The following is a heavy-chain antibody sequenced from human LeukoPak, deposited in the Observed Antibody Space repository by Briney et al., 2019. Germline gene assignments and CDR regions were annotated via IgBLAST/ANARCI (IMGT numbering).Heavy chain of an antibody. Sequence: PGGSLRLSCAASGFTFSTYAMSWVRQAPGKGLEWVSTISGSGANTYYADSVRGRFTISRGNSKNTLYLHMNSLRAEDTAVYYCAKEGAGYTNPYYFDYWGQGTLVTVSS. CDR2: ISGSGANT. CDR1: GFTFSTYA. D-gene: IGHD3-16*02. V-gene: IGHV3-23*01. J-gene: IGHJ4*02. CDR3: AKEGAGYTNPYYFDY.